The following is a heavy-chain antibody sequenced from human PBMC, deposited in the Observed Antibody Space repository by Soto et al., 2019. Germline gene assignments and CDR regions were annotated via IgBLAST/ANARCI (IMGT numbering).Heavy chain of an antibody. CDR3: AKDKDGPLVPAAIGDY. CDR2: INTDGSDT. J-gene: IGHJ4*02. CDR1: GFTFSSDW. D-gene: IGHD2-2*01. V-gene: IGHV3-74*01. Sequence: GGSLRLSCAASGFTFSSDWMHWVRQAPGKGLVWVSRINTDGSDTSYADSVKGRFTISRDNSKNTLYLQMNSLRAEDTAVYYCAKDKDGPLVPAAIGDYWGQGTLVTVSS.